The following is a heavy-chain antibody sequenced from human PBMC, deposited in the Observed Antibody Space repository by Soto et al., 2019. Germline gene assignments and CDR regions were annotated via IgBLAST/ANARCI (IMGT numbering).Heavy chain of an antibody. V-gene: IGHV4-31*03. J-gene: IGHJ4*02. CDR2: ISHSGRT. D-gene: IGHD5-18*01. CDR1: GGSISSAAYY. Sequence: QVQLQESGPGLVKPSQTLSLSCTVSGGSISSAAYYWSWIRQHPGKGLEWIGYISHSGRTYYTPSLKSRVIIAADTSKNQFSLNLTSVTAADTAVYYCAREYTYGSNFFDCWGQGALVTVYS. CDR3: AREYTYGSNFFDC.